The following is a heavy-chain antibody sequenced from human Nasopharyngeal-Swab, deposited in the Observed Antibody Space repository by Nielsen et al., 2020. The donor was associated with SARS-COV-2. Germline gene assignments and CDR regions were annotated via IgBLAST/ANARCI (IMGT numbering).Heavy chain of an antibody. CDR3: ARGGGDYLPIDS. Sequence: GGSLRLSCAASGFTFSSYSMNWVRQAPGKGLEWVSSISSSSSYIYYADSVKGRFTISRDNAKNSLYLQMNSLRAEDTAVYYCARGGGDYLPIDSWGQGTLVTVSS. CDR2: ISSSSSYI. V-gene: IGHV3-21*01. D-gene: IGHD4-17*01. J-gene: IGHJ4*02. CDR1: GFTFSSYS.